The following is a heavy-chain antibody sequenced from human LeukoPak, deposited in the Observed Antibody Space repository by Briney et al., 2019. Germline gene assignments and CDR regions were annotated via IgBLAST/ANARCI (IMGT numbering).Heavy chain of an antibody. CDR2: IIPIFGTT. V-gene: IGHV1-69*06. J-gene: IGHJ5*02. D-gene: IGHD3-22*01. CDR1: GGTFNSYA. Sequence: SVKVSCKASGGTFNSYAISWVRQAPGQGLEWMGGIIPIFGTTNYARKFRGRVTLTADKSTRTAYMELSSLRSEDTAVYYCARDGFGYYDSSGYRPYNWFDPWGQGTLVTVSS. CDR3: ARDGFGYYDSSGYRPYNWFDP.